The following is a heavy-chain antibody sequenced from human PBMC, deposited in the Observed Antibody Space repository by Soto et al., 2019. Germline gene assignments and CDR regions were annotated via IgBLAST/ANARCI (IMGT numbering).Heavy chain of an antibody. J-gene: IGHJ5*02. Sequence: PSATLSLTSFFSSDSISACGYYWSCIRHHPGKGLEWIGSFYSSGSIIYNPSLRSRVSISGDTSSNQFSMSLTSVTAAGTARYYCARMYSSGSGWFHPWGQGNLVTGSS. CDR2: FYSSGSI. CDR1: SDSISACGYY. CDR3: ARMYSSGSGWFHP. V-gene: IGHV4-31*03. D-gene: IGHD6-19*01.